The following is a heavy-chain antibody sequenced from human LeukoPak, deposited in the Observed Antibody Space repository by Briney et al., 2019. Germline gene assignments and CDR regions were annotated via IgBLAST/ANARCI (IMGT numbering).Heavy chain of an antibody. D-gene: IGHD3-3*02. V-gene: IGHV1-24*01. CDR3: PTERHFTSSFYY. Sequence: ASVTVSCMVSGCTLTELSMHWVGQAPGQGGEWLRVFVLVDDATIYAQTFQGTVTSPENTSTYTAFLKLTSLRPEAPAVYYCPTERHFTSSFYYWGQGTLVTVSS. J-gene: IGHJ4*02. CDR2: FVLVDDAT. CDR1: GCTLTELS.